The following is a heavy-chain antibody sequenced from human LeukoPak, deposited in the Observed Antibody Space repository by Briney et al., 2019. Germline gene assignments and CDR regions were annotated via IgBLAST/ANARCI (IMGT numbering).Heavy chain of an antibody. J-gene: IGHJ4*02. CDR2: IYYSGST. D-gene: IGHD6-13*01. V-gene: IGHV4-59*01. Sequence: SETLSLTCTVSGASISSYYWSWIRQPPGKGLEWIGYIYYSGSTNYNPSLKGRVTISVDTSKNQFSLKLSSVTAADTAVYYCARVRIAAAGIDYWGQGALVTVSS. CDR1: GASISSYY. CDR3: ARVRIAAAGIDY.